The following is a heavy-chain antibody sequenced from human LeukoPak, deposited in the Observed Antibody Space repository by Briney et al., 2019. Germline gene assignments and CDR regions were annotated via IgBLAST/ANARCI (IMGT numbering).Heavy chain of an antibody. V-gene: IGHV4-59*08. Sequence: SETLSLTCTVSGGSISIYYWSWIRQPPGKGLEWIGYVYYSGSTNYNPSLKSRVTISVDTSKNQFSLKLSSVTAADTAVYYCASIRDDYGGNSMDYWGQGTLVTVSS. D-gene: IGHD4-23*01. CDR3: ASIRDDYGGNSMDY. CDR1: GGSISIYY. J-gene: IGHJ4*02. CDR2: VYYSGST.